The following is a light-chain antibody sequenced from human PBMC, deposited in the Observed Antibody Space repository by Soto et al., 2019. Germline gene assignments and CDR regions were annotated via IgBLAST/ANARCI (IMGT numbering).Light chain of an antibody. CDR1: HSVSSTY. V-gene: IGKV3-20*01. J-gene: IGKJ2*01. Sequence: EIVLTQSPGTLSLSPGERATLSCRASHSVSSTYFAWYQQKPGQAPRLLIYAASSSETGIPDTFSGSGSGTDFTLTISRVEPEDSAVYYCQQYDSSPYTFGQGTKLEIK. CDR2: AAS. CDR3: QQYDSSPYT.